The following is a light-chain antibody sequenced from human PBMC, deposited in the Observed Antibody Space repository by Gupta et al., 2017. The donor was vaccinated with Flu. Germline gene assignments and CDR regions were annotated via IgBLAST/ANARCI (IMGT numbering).Light chain of an antibody. J-gene: IGKJ2*01. Sequence: EIVFTHSPGTLSLSPGERATLSCRASQIVNNNLLTWYQQKPGQAPRLLIYGASSRATGVPYRFSGSGSGTDFTLTIRRLEPEDFAVYYCQQYGSSVYTFGQGTKLEIK. CDR1: QIVNNNL. CDR2: GAS. V-gene: IGKV3-20*01. CDR3: QQYGSSVYT.